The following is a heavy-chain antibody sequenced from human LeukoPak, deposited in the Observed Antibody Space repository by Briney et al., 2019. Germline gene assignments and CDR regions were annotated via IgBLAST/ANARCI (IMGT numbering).Heavy chain of an antibody. V-gene: IGHV4-61*01. J-gene: IGHJ6*03. Sequence: SETLSLTCTVSGGSISSGSYYWSWIRQPPGKGLEWIGYIYYSGSTNYNPSLKSRVTISVDTSKNQFSLKLSSVTAADTAVYYCARVVIKAYYYYMDVWGKGTTVTVSS. CDR3: ARVVIKAYYYYMDV. D-gene: IGHD3-22*01. CDR2: IYYSGST. CDR1: GGSISSGSYY.